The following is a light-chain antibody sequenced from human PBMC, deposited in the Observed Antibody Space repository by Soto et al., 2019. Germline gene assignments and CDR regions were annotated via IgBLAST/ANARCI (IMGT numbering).Light chain of an antibody. V-gene: IGKV3-15*01. CDR1: QSVSSK. CDR3: QQYNNWQWT. J-gene: IGKJ1*01. CDR2: GAS. Sequence: EIVMTQSPATLSVSPGERATLSCRASQSVSSKLAWYQQKPGQAPRLLIYGASTRDTGIPARFSGSGSGTEFTLTSSSLQSEDCAVYYCQQYNNWQWTFGQGTKVEIK.